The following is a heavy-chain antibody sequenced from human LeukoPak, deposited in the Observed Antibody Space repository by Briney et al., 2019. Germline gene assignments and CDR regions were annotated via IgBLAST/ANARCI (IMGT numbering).Heavy chain of an antibody. CDR2: ITNGGATK. J-gene: IGHJ4*02. V-gene: IGHV3-48*03. D-gene: IGHD2-8*02. CDR3: ARDKDRRLVGYFDY. CDR1: GFNFSNYE. Sequence: GGSLRLSCSASGFNFSNYEMNWVRQAPGKGLEWVAYITNGGATKYYADSVKGRFTIPRDDATNSLYLQMNSLRVDDTAVYYCARDKDRRLVGYFDYWGQGTLVTVS.